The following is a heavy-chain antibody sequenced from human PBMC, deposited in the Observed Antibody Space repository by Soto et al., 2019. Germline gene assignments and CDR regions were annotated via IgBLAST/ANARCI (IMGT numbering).Heavy chain of an antibody. D-gene: IGHD2-15*01. CDR3: ATLPPRIVVVKTEIPT. Sequence: PSETLSLTCTVSGGSISSGDYYWSWIRQPPGKGLEWIGYIYYSGSTYYNPSLKSRVTISVDKSKNQFSLELRAVTAADTAVYYCATLPPRIVVVKTEIPTWGQGTLVTVS. CDR2: IYYSGST. V-gene: IGHV4-30-4*01. CDR1: GGSISSGDYY. J-gene: IGHJ5*02.